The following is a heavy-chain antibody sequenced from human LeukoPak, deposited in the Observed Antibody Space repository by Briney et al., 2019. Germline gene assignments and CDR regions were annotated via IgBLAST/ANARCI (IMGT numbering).Heavy chain of an antibody. CDR3: ASHGSSGHDPLT. CDR2: IYYTGST. Sequence: SETLSLTCTVSGDSIRSYYWNWIRRPPGKGLEWIGYIYYTGSTSYNPSLKSRVTISLDTSKSQFSLRLTAVTAADTAVYYCASHGSSGHDPLTWGQGTLVTVSS. V-gene: IGHV4-59*08. J-gene: IGHJ4*01. CDR1: GDSIRSYY. D-gene: IGHD5-12*01.